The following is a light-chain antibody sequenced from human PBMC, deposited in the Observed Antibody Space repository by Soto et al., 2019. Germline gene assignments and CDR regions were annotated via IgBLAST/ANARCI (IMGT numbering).Light chain of an antibody. CDR2: LERSGSY. CDR3: ENWNSPTHV. V-gene: IGLV4-60*02. CDR1: SGHNDYI. J-gene: IGLJ2*01. Sequence: QAVLTQSSSASASLGSSVKLTCTLSSGHNDYIIAWHQQQPGKAPRYLMKLERSGSYNKGSGVPDRFSGSSSGAARYLTISNLQFEDEADYYCENWNSPTHVFGGGTKVTVL.